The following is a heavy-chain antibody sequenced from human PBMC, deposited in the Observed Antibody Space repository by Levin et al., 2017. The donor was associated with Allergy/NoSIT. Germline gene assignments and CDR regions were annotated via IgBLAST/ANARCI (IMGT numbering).Heavy chain of an antibody. CDR2: IGTDGAT. V-gene: IGHV3-13*01. J-gene: IGHJ3*01. D-gene: IGHD2-15*01. CDR3: VREASGASDGLDAFDF. CDR1: GFTFRGFD. Sequence: GGSLRLSCAASGFTFRGFDMHWVRQLTGKHLEWVAAIGTDGATYYPGSVRGRFTISRENDKTSLYLQMNNLRAGDTAVYYCVREASGASDGLDAFDFWGQGTMVTVSS.